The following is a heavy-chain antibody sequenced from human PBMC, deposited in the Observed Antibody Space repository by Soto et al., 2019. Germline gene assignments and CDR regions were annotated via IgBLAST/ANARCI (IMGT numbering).Heavy chain of an antibody. V-gene: IGHV3-74*01. CDR1: GFTFSRYW. CDR3: ATLPHYGSGRYGFDY. D-gene: IGHD3-10*01. CDR2: IKSDGSNT. Sequence: EVQLEESGGGLVQPGGSLRLSCAVSGFTFSRYWMHWVRQAPGQGLVWASRIKSDGSNTSYADSVKGRFTISRDNAKNTLYLQMNSLRAEDTAVYYCATLPHYGSGRYGFDYWGQGTLVTVSS. J-gene: IGHJ4*02.